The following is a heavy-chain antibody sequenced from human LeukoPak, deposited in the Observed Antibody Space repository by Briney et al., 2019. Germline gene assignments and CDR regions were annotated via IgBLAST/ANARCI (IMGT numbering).Heavy chain of an antibody. CDR1: GFTFSSYS. V-gene: IGHV3-21*01. CDR3: ASLSYYASSGPDDY. Sequence: GGSLRLSCAASGFTFSSYSMNWVRQAPGKGLEWVSSIISSSSYIYYADSVKGRFTISRDNAKNSLYLQMNSLRAEDTAVFYCASLSYYASSGPDDYWGQGTMVTVSS. D-gene: IGHD3-22*01. J-gene: IGHJ4*02. CDR2: IISSSSYI.